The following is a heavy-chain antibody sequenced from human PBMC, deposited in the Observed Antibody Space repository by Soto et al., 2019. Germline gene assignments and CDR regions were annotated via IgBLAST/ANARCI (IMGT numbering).Heavy chain of an antibody. CDR1: GFTFSSYA. CDR2: ISASGGRT. CDR3: AKDWDLLRAFDL. V-gene: IGHV3-23*01. D-gene: IGHD1-26*01. Sequence: GGSLRLSCAASGFTFSSYAMSWVRQAPGKGLEWVSGISASGGRTYYADSVKGRFTISRDNSKNTMYLQMNSLRVEDTAVYKCAKDWDLLRAFDLWGRGTMVTVSS. J-gene: IGHJ3*01.